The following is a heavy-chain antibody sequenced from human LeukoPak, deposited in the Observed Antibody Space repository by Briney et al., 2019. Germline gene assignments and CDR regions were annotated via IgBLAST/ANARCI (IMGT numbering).Heavy chain of an antibody. Sequence: SETLSLTCAVSGYSISSGYYWGWIRQPPGKGLERVGSISHSGSTYYNPSLKSRVTISAATSKSQSSLKLSSVTAADTAVYYCARRFVVVVGATSHWYFDLWGRGTLVTVSS. V-gene: IGHV4-38-2*01. J-gene: IGHJ2*01. CDR3: ARRFVVVVGATSHWYFDL. D-gene: IGHD2-15*01. CDR1: GYSISSGYY. CDR2: ISHSGST.